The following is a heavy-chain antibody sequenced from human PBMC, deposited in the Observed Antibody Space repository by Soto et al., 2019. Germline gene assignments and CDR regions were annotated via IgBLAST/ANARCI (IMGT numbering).Heavy chain of an antibody. Sequence: SGPTLVNPTQTLTLTCTFSGFSLSTSGMCVSWIRQPPGKALEWLALIDWDDDKYYSTSLKTRLTISKDTSKNQVVLTMTNMDPVDTSSYYHARQYDISNHYGMDVWGQGTTVTVSS. D-gene: IGHD3-9*01. CDR3: ARQYDISNHYGMDV. CDR2: IDWDDDK. CDR1: GFSLSTSGMC. J-gene: IGHJ6*02. V-gene: IGHV2-70*01.